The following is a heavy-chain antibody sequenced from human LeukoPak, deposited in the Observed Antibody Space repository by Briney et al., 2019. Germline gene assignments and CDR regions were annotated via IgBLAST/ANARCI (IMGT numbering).Heavy chain of an antibody. CDR2: INPNSGGT. D-gene: IGHD3-9*01. CDR3: ARANLGGYFDWLLPLDY. V-gene: IGHV1-2*02. Sequence: GESLKISCKASGYTFTGYYMHWVRQAPGQGLEWMGWINPNSGGTNYAQKFQGRVTMTRDTSISTAYMELSSLRSEDTAVYYCARANLGGYFDWLLPLDYWGQGTLVTVSS. J-gene: IGHJ4*02. CDR1: GYTFTGYY.